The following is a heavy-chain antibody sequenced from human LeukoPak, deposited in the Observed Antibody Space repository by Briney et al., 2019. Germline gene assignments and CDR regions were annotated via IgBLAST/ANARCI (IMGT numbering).Heavy chain of an antibody. J-gene: IGHJ4*02. V-gene: IGHV1-8*01. CDR1: GYMFTSYD. CDR2: MNLNSGNT. Sequence: ASVKVSCKASGYMFTSYDINWVRQATGQGLEWMGWMNLNSGNTGFGQKFQGRVTMTRDTSISTAYMELSSLRSEDTAVYYCARVFCSGGDCYRYFDYWGQGTLVTVSS. D-gene: IGHD2-21*02. CDR3: ARVFCSGGDCYRYFDY.